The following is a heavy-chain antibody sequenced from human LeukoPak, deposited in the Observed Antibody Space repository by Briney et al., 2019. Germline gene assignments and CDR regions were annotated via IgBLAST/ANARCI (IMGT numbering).Heavy chain of an antibody. V-gene: IGHV3-9*01. CDR3: AKDMIYDSSGELTTSCGGFDY. D-gene: IGHD3-22*01. CDR1: GFTFDDYA. Sequence: ALRLSCAASGFTFDDYAMHWVRQAPGKGLEWVSGISWNSGSIGYADSVKGRFTISRDNAKNSLYLQMNSLRAEDTALYYCAKDMIYDSSGELTTSCGGFDYWGQGTLVTVSS. J-gene: IGHJ4*02. CDR2: ISWNSGSI.